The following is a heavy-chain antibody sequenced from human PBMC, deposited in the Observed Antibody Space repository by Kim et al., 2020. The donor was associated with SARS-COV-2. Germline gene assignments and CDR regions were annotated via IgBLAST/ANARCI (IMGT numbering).Heavy chain of an antibody. CDR1: GYGFSSYW. CDR2: IYPLDSDV. D-gene: IGHD3-22*01. CDR3: ARMKDGFTTGGRRLDD. Sequence: GESLKISCQGSGYGFSSYWIAWVRQKPGKGLEWMGIIYPLDSDVIYSPSFKGQVTMSVDKSINTAYLQLSSLKASDTAKYFCARMKDGFTTGGRRLDDWGQGTLVTVS. V-gene: IGHV5-51*01. J-gene: IGHJ4*02.